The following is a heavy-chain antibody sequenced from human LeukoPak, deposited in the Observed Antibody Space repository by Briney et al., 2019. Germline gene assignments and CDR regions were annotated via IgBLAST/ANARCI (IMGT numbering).Heavy chain of an antibody. J-gene: IGHJ4*02. Sequence: PSETLSLTCTVSGGSIDGSYWSWIRQPPGKGLEWIGYIYYSGSTNYNPSLKSRVSISVDTSKNQFSLKLSSVTAADTAVYYCARTGSTVTMLYPFDHWGQGTLVTVSS. V-gene: IGHV4-59*01. CDR1: GGSIDGSY. D-gene: IGHD4-17*01. CDR2: IYYSGST. CDR3: ARTGSTVTMLYPFDH.